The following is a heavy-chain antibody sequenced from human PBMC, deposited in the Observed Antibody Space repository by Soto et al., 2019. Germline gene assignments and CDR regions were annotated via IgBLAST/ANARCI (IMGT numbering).Heavy chain of an antibody. D-gene: IGHD3-22*01. CDR1: GASISSYY. CDR3: ERDLHSSGYYSWEYYGMDV. Sequence: ETLSLTGAVSGASISSYYWSGIRQPPGKGLEWIGYIYYSGSTNYNPSLKSRVTISVDTSKNQFSLKLSYVTAADTAVYYCERDLHSSGYYSWEYYGMDVWGQGTTVTVYS. CDR2: IYYSGST. J-gene: IGHJ6*02. V-gene: IGHV4-59*01.